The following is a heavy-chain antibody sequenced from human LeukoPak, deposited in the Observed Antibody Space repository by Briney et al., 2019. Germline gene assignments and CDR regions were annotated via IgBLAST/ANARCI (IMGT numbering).Heavy chain of an antibody. D-gene: IGHD3-9*01. CDR3: ARGITIFSGRIHYYYYGMDV. CDR2: IYYSGST. J-gene: IGHJ6*02. CDR1: GGSIITGGYS. Sequence: PSETLSLTCAVSGGSIITGGYSWNWIRQPPGRGLEWIGSIYYSGSTYYNPSLKSRVTISVDTSKNQFSLKLSSVTAADTAVYYCARGITIFSGRIHYYYYGMDVWGQGTTVTVSS. V-gene: IGHV4-30-2*03.